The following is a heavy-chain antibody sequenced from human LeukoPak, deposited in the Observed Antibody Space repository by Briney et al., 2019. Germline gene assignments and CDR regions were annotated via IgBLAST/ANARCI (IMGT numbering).Heavy chain of an antibody. J-gene: IGHJ4*02. Sequence: GESLKISCKGSGYTFTSYWISWVRQMPGKGLEWMGKIDPSDSYTSYSPSFQGHVTISADKSISAAFLQWSSLKASDTAMYYCARHSHYDFWSGYRDYWGQGTLVTVSS. D-gene: IGHD3-3*01. CDR1: GYTFTSYW. CDR3: ARHSHYDFWSGYRDY. CDR2: IDPSDSYT. V-gene: IGHV5-10-1*01.